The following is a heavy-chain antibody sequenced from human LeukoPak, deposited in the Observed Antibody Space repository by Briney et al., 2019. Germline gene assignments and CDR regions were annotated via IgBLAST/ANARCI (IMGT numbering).Heavy chain of an antibody. CDR3: AREWGFYGAGD. J-gene: IGHJ4*02. CDR2: ISYDGSNE. Sequence: GGSLRLSCAASGFTFSSYVMHWVRQAPGKGLEWAAIISYDGSNEYYADSVKGRFTISRDNSKNTLYLQMNSLRAEDTAVYYCAREWGFYGAGDWGQGTLVTVSS. CDR1: GFTFSSYV. V-gene: IGHV3-30*04. D-gene: IGHD4/OR15-4a*01.